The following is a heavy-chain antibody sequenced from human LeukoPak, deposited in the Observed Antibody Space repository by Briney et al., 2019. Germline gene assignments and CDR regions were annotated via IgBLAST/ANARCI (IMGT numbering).Heavy chain of an antibody. D-gene: IGHD2-2*01. CDR2: ISAYNGNT. V-gene: IGHV1-18*01. CDR3: AREAIVVVPAAIGWFDP. J-gene: IGHJ5*02. CDR1: GYTFTSYG. Sequence: ASVKVSCKASGYTFTSYGISWVRQAPGQGLEWMGWISAYNGNTNYAQKLQGRVTMTTDTSTSTAYMELRSLRSDDTAAYYCAREAIVVVPAAIGWFDPWGQGTLVTVSS.